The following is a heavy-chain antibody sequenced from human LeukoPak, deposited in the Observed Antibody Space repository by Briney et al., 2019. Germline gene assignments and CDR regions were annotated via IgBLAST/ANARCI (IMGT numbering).Heavy chain of an antibody. CDR3: ARDAGYSSSWFYALDI. J-gene: IGHJ3*02. V-gene: IGHV3-21*01. D-gene: IGHD6-13*01. CDR1: GFTFSSYS. Sequence: GGSLRLSCAASGFTFSSYSMNWVRLAPGKGLERVSSISSSSSYIYYADSVKGRFTISRDNAKNSLYLQMSSLRAEDTAVYYCARDAGYSSSWFYALDIWGQGTMVTVSS. CDR2: ISSSSSYI.